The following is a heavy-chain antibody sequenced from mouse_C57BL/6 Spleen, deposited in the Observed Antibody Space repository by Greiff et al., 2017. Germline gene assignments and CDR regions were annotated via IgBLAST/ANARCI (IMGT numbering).Heavy chain of an antibody. CDR1: GFNIKDDY. V-gene: IGHV14-4*01. Sequence: VQLQQSGAELVRPGASVKLSCTASGFNIKDDYMHWVKQRPEQGLEWIGWIDPENGDTEYASKFQGQATITADTSSNTAYLQLSSLTSEDTAVYYCTTPTTTVAAYWGQGTLVTVSA. D-gene: IGHD1-1*01. CDR3: TTPTTTVAAY. J-gene: IGHJ3*01. CDR2: IDPENGDT.